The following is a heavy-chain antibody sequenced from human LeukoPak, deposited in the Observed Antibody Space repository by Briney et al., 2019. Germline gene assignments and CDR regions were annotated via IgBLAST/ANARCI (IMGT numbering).Heavy chain of an antibody. Sequence: PGGSLRLSRAASGFTVSSNYMSWVRQAPGKGLERVSVIYSGGSTYYADSVKGRFTISRDNSKNTLYLQMNSLRAEDTAVYYCARGPGYSSGWYDYWGQGTLVTVSS. CDR2: IYSGGST. J-gene: IGHJ4*02. D-gene: IGHD6-19*01. CDR1: GFTVSSNY. V-gene: IGHV3-66*01. CDR3: ARGPGYSSGWYDY.